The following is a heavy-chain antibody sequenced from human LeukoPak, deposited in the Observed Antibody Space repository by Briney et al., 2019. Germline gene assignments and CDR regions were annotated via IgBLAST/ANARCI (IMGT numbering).Heavy chain of an antibody. D-gene: IGHD5-12*01. V-gene: IGHV4-31*03. J-gene: IGHJ6*02. CDR1: GGSISGGGYY. CDR2: IYHTGGT. CDR3: ASSEATTTPPPYGMGV. Sequence: SETLSLTCTVSGGSISGGGYYWNWIRQHPGKGLEWIGYIYHTGGTFYNPSFKSRVTISLDTSENQFSLKLSSVTAADTAVYYCASSEATTTPPPYGMGVWGQGTTVTVSS.